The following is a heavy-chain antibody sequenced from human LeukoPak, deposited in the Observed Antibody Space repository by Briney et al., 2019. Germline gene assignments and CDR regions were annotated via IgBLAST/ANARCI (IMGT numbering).Heavy chain of an antibody. Sequence: ASVKVSCKASGYTFTSYDINWVRQATGQGLEWMGWMNPNSGNTGYAQKFQGRVTMTRNTSISTAYMELSSLRSEDTAVYYCARAPPPTGRTGTIFDCWGQGTLVTVPS. CDR2: MNPNSGNT. V-gene: IGHV1-8*01. CDR3: ARAPPPTGRTGTIFDC. CDR1: GYTFTSYD. J-gene: IGHJ4*02. D-gene: IGHD1/OR15-1a*01.